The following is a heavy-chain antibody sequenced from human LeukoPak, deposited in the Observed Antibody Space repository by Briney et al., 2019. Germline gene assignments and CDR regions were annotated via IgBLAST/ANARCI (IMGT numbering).Heavy chain of an antibody. CDR1: GGTFSSYA. CDR2: IILIFGTA. CDR3: ARTYWSGYFGYLDY. D-gene: IGHD3-3*01. J-gene: IGHJ4*02. V-gene: IGHV1-69*05. Sequence: ASVKVSCKASGGTFSSYAISWLRQPPAQGLKGMGGIILIFGTANYAQKFKGRVTITTDESTSTAYMELSSLRSEDTAVYYCARTYWSGYFGYLDYWGQGTLVTVSS.